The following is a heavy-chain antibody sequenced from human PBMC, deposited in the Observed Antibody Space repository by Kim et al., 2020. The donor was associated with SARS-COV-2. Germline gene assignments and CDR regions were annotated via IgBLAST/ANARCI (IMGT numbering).Heavy chain of an antibody. V-gene: IGHV3-21*01. D-gene: IGHD6-19*01. J-gene: IGHJ6*02. CDR3: ARESGSGWYDYYGMDV. Sequence: SVKGQFTIARDNAKNSLYLQMNSLRAEDTAVYYCARESGSGWYDYYGMDVWGQGTTVTVSS.